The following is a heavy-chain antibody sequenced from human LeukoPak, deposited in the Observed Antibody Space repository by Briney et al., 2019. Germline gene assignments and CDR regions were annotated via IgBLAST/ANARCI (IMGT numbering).Heavy chain of an antibody. CDR3: AREEVWWELPAFDY. D-gene: IGHD1-26*01. CDR1: RFTSSRYW. CDR2: IKQDGSEK. V-gene: IGHV3-7*01. J-gene: IGHJ4*02. Sequence: GGSLRLSCAASRFTSSRYWMSWVRQAPGKGLEWVANIKQDGSEKYYVDSVKGRFTISRDNAKNSLYLQMNSLRAEDTAVYYCAREEVWWELPAFDYWGQGTLVTVSS.